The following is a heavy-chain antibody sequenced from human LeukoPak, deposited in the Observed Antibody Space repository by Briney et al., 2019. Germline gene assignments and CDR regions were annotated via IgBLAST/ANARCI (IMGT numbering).Heavy chain of an antibody. CDR1: GYTFTSYG. CDR3: ARVYDFWCGYFGY. J-gene: IGHJ4*02. V-gene: IGHV1-18*01. Sequence: AAVKLSCKASGYTFTSYGIGWVRQGPGQGLGWVGWISAYNGNTNYAQKLHGRVTMTTHTSTSTAYMELGSLRSDDTAVYYCARVYDFWCGYFGYWGQGTLVTVSS. CDR2: ISAYNGNT. D-gene: IGHD3-3*01.